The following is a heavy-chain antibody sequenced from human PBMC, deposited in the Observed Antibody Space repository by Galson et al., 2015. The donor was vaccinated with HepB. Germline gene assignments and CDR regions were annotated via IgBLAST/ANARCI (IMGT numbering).Heavy chain of an antibody. CDR2: IYPGDSDT. Sequence: QSGAEEKKPGESLKISCKGSGYRFTNYWIGWVLQMPGKGLEWMGIIYPGDSDTRYSPSFQGQVTISADKSISTAYLQWSSLKASDTAMYYCARHAPEYTSSSQYDFWGQGTLVTVSS. V-gene: IGHV5-51*01. CDR3: ARHAPEYTSSSQYDF. CDR1: GYRFTNYW. D-gene: IGHD6-6*01. J-gene: IGHJ4*02.